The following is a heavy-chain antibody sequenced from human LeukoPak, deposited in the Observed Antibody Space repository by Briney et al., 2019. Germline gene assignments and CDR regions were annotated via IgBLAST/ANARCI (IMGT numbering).Heavy chain of an antibody. V-gene: IGHV6-1*01. D-gene: IGHD6-13*01. CDR2: TYYRSKWYY. CDR1: QYSVSSNSAA. Sequence: SQTLSLTFAISQYSVSSNSAAWNWIRQSPSRGLEWLGRTYYRSKWYYDYAVSVKSRITINPDTSKNQFSLQLNSVTPDDTAVYYCARGPQLVDYYYVDVWGKGTTVTVSS. CDR3: ARGPQLVDYYYVDV. J-gene: IGHJ6*03.